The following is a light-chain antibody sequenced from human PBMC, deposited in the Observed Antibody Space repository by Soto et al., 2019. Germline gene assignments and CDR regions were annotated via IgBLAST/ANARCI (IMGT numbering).Light chain of an antibody. CDR1: QTISNY. J-gene: IGKJ4*01. CDR3: QQSYTTPPT. Sequence: EIQVTQSPSSLSASVGDRVTITCRSSQTISNYLNWYQQKTGKDPKLLIYAASSLQSGVPSRFSRSGSGTDLTLTITSLHPEDFATYYCQQSYTTPPTVGGGTKVDIK. CDR2: AAS. V-gene: IGKV1-39*01.